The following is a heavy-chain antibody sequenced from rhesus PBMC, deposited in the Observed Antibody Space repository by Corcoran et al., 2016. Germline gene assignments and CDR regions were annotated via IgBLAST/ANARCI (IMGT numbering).Heavy chain of an antibody. Sequence: QVQLPESGTGLVKPLETLSLTCAVSVGSLSRDYLSWIRQAPGKGLEWIGYIYGSGSSTNYNPSLKSRVTLSVDTSKNQLSLKLSSVTAADTAVYYCARLWRRLNFDCWGQGVLVAVSS. CDR2: IYGSGSST. J-gene: IGHJ4*01. V-gene: IGHV4S11*01. CDR1: VGSLSRDY. CDR3: ARLWRRLNFDC. D-gene: IGHD6-25*01.